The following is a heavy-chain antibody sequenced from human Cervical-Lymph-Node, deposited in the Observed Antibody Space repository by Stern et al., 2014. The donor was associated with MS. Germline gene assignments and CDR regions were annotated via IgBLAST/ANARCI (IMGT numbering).Heavy chain of an antibody. CDR1: GGTFNVYA. Sequence: QVQLVQSGAEVKKPGSSVKVSCKASGGTFNVYAINWLRQAPGQGLEWMGGIIPIIGTANYAQNFQGRVTLTADESTRTSSMQLSSLRSDDTAVYYCARDGRHTNNFGLDVWGQGTTVTVSS. CDR3: ARDGRHTNNFGLDV. V-gene: IGHV1-69*01. CDR2: IIPIIGTA. J-gene: IGHJ6*02.